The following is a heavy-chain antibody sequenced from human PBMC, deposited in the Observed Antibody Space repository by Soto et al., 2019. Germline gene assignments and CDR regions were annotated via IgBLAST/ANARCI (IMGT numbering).Heavy chain of an antibody. CDR1: GDSATDFNW. J-gene: IGHJ2*01. V-gene: IGHV4-4*02. CDR3: SRVMNCPGSRNYYFAL. D-gene: IGHD3-10*01. CDR2: TVHTGTT. Sequence: QVQLQESGPGLVKPSGTLSLTCAVSGDSATDFNWWTWARQPQGRGLEWIGETVHTGTTYYNPPLKRRVTISVDKSKNQFSPNLSSVTAADTAVYFFSRVMNCPGSRNYYFALGGRGPLFTVSS.